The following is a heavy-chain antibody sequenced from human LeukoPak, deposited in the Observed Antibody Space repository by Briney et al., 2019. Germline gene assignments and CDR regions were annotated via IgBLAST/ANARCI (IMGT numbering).Heavy chain of an antibody. J-gene: IGHJ4*02. D-gene: IGHD3-3*02. CDR2: IYYSGST. V-gene: IGHV4-59*01. Sequence: SETLSLTCTVSGGSISSYYWSWIRQPPGKGLEWIGYIYYSGSTNYNPSPKSRVTISVDTSKNQFSLKLSSVTAADTAVYYCARAFSVADFWGQGTLVTVSS. CDR3: ARAFSVADF. CDR1: GGSISSYY.